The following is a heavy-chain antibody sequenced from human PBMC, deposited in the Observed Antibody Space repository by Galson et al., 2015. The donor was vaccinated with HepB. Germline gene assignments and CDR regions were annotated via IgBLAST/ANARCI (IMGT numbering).Heavy chain of an antibody. J-gene: IGHJ4*02. V-gene: IGHV3-74*01. CDR3: ARGSGWIAAAATLDY. D-gene: IGHD6-13*01. CDR2: INSDGSRT. CDR1: GFTFSSYW. Sequence: SLRLSCAASGFTFSSYWMHWVRQAPGKGLVWVSRINSDGSRTTYADSLKGRFTISRDNATNTLYVQMTILRAEDTVVYYWARGSGWIAAAATLDYWGQGTLVTVSS.